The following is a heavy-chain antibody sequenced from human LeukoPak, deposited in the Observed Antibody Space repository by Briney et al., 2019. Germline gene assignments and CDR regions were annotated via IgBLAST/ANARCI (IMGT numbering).Heavy chain of an antibody. CDR2: IHASGST. CDR3: AREAAAHADY. J-gene: IGHJ4*02. CDR1: GGSISTNSYY. Sequence: PSQTLSLTCTVSGGSISTNSYYWSWIRQPAGKGLEWIGRIHASGSTNYNPSLKSRVTISVDTSKIQFSLKLSSVTAADTAVYYCAREAAAHADYWGQGTLVTVSS. V-gene: IGHV4-61*02. D-gene: IGHD6-13*01.